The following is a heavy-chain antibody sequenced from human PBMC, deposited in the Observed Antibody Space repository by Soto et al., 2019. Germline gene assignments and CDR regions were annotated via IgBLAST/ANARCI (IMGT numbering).Heavy chain of an antibody. CDR1: GYTFTSYG. D-gene: IGHD2-15*01. CDR3: ARGSGRVVDGAHLDWFDP. V-gene: IGHV1-18*01. Sequence: QVQLVQSGAEVKKPGASVKVSCKASGYTFTSYGISWVRQAPGQGLEWMGWIGAYNGNTNYAQKFQGRVTMTTDTCTRIAYMELRVVRSDETALYSCARGSGRVVDGAHLDWFDPWGQGTLVTVSS. CDR2: IGAYNGNT. J-gene: IGHJ5*02.